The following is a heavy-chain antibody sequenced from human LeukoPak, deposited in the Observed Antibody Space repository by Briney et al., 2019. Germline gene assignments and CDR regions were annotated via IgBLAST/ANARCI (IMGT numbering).Heavy chain of an antibody. CDR2: ISGSGEST. CDR1: GFTFSSYE. CDR3: AKDRGIISDY. Sequence: GGSLRLSCATSGFTFSSYEMNWVRQAPGKGLEWVSSISGSGESTYYADSVKGRFAISRDNSKNTLYLQMNSLRVEDTAVYYCAKDRGIISDYWGQGTLVTVSS. J-gene: IGHJ4*02. V-gene: IGHV3-23*01. D-gene: IGHD3-10*01.